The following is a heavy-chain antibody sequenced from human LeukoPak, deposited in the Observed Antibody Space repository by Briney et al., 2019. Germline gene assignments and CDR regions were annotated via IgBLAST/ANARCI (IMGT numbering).Heavy chain of an antibody. Sequence: SETLSLTCTVSGYSISSGYYWGWIRQPPGKGLEWIGSIYYSGSTYYNPSLKSRVTISVDTSKNQFSLKLSSVTAADTAVYYCARHHFSIKSYYFDYWGQGTLVTVSS. CDR2: IYYSGST. J-gene: IGHJ4*02. V-gene: IGHV4-38-2*02. CDR3: ARHHFSIKSYYFDY. CDR1: GYSISSGYY. D-gene: IGHD1-26*01.